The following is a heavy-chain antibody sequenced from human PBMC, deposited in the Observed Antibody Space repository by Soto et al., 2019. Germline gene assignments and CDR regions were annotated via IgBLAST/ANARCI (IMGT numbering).Heavy chain of an antibody. Sequence: QLQLQESGSGLVKPSQTLSLTCAVSGGSINSGGYSWSWIRQPPGKGLEWIGYIYHSGSTSYNPSVKSRVSMSVDRSKNQFSLKLTSVTAADTAVYYCAGRRGGGTFDNWGQGTLVTVSS. J-gene: IGHJ4*02. CDR1: GGSINSGGYS. CDR3: AGRRGGGTFDN. CDR2: IYHSGST. V-gene: IGHV4-30-2*01. D-gene: IGHD2-15*01.